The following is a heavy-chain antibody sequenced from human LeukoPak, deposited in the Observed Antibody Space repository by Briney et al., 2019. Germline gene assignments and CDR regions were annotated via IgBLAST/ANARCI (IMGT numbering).Heavy chain of an antibody. V-gene: IGHV5-51*01. CDR1: GYSLTSYW. CDR3: ARAARFGELLSWFDP. D-gene: IGHD3-10*01. CDR2: IYPGDSDT. J-gene: IGHJ5*02. Sequence: GESLKISCKGSGYSLTSYWIGWVRQMPGKGLEWMGIIYPGDSDTRYSPSFQGQVTISADKSISTAYLQWSSLKASDTAMYYCARAARFGELLSWFDPWGQGTLVTVSS.